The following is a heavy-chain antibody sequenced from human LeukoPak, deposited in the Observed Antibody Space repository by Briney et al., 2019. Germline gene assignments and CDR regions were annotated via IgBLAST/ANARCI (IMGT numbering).Heavy chain of an antibody. Sequence: GRSLRLSCAASGFTFSSYAMHWVRQAPGKGLEWVAVISYDGSNKYYADSVKGRFTISRDNSKNTLYLQMNSLRAEDTAVYYCARGQGLRFPYWGQGTLVTVSS. CDR2: ISYDGSNK. D-gene: IGHD3-3*01. V-gene: IGHV3-30-3*01. CDR3: ARGQGLRFPY. J-gene: IGHJ4*02. CDR1: GFTFSSYA.